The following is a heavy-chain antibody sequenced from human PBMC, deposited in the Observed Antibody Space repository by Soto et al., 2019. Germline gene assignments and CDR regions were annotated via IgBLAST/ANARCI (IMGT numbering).Heavy chain of an antibody. D-gene: IGHD4-17*01. Sequence: QVQLVESGGGVVQPGRSLRLSCAASGFTFSSYGMHWVRQAPGKGLEWVAVISYDGSNKYYADSVKGRFTISRDNSKNTLYLQMNSLRAEDTAVYYCAKALWGSDYGGNAPVDYWGQGTLVTVSS. J-gene: IGHJ4*02. V-gene: IGHV3-30*18. CDR3: AKALWGSDYGGNAPVDY. CDR2: ISYDGSNK. CDR1: GFTFSSYG.